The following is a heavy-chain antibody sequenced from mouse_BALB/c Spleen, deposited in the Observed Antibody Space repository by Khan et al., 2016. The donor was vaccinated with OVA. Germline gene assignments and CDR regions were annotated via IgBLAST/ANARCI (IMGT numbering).Heavy chain of an antibody. D-gene: IGHD2-1*01. CDR3: ARSGGNFHWYFDV. CDR1: GFTFSSFG. Sequence: EVELVESGGGLVQPGGSRKLSCAASGFTFSSFGMHWVRQAPKQGLEWVAYMSSGSSTIYYVDTVQGRFTISRDNPKNTLFLQMTSLRSEDTAMYYCARSGGNFHWYFDVWGAGTSVTVSS. J-gene: IGHJ1*01. V-gene: IGHV5-17*02. CDR2: MSSGSSTI.